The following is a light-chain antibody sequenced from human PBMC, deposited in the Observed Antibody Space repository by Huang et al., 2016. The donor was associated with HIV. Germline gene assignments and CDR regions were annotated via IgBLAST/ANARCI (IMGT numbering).Light chain of an antibody. Sequence: IVMTQSPATLSLSPGERATLLCRAIQSVSSKLAWYQQKPGQAPKLLIYDASSRATGVPDRFIGSGSGTEFTLTISSLQSEDFALYYCQQYNNWPGFTFGPGTKVDIK. J-gene: IGKJ3*01. CDR2: DAS. CDR3: QQYNNWPGFT. CDR1: QSVSSK. V-gene: IGKV3-15*01.